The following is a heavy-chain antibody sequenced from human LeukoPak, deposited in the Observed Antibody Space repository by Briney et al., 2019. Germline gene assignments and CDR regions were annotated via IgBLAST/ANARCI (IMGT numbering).Heavy chain of an antibody. CDR2: IYTSGST. V-gene: IGHV4-61*02. CDR3: ARNGEYSTSRYFDY. CDR1: GGSISSGSYY. J-gene: IGHJ4*02. Sequence: SETLSLTCTVSGGSISSGSYYWSWIRQPAGKGLEWIGRIYTSGSTNYGPSLKSRVTISIDTSKNQFSLKLSSVTAADTAVYYCARNGEYSTSRYFDYWGQGTLVIVSS. D-gene: IGHD6-6*01.